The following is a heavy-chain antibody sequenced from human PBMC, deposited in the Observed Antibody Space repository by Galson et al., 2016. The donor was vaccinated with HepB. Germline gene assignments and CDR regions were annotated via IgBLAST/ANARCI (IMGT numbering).Heavy chain of an antibody. CDR1: GGSFSGYY. CDR2: INYSGNT. D-gene: IGHD6-19*01. J-gene: IGHJ6*02. Sequence: ETLSLTCAVSGGSFSGYYWNWIRQSPGKDLEWIGEINYSGNTNYNPSLKSRVTISADTSNNQFSLKLSSVTVADTALYYCASERSGGDGTPGHYGMDVWGQGITVTVSS. V-gene: IGHV4-34*01. CDR3: ASERSGGDGTPGHYGMDV.